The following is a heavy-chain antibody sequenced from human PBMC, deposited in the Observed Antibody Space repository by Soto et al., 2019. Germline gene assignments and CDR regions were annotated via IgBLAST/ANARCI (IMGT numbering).Heavy chain of an antibody. CDR2: ISYDGSNK. V-gene: IGHV3-30*18. CDR1: GFTFSSYG. Sequence: GGSLRLSCAASGFTFSSYGMHWVRQAPGKGLEWVAVISYDGSNKYYADSVKGRFTISRDNSKNTLYLQMNSLRAEDTAVYYCAKEMSKAEYYYYYGMDVWGQGTTVTVSS. J-gene: IGHJ6*02. CDR3: AKEMSKAEYYYYYGMDV.